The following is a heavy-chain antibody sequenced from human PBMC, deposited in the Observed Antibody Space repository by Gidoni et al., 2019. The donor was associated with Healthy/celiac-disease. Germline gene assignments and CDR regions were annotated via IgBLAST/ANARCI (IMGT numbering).Heavy chain of an antibody. CDR2: ISSNGGST. D-gene: IGHD1-26*01. CDR3: VKDYISGGAWSGSYPSSPRDAFDI. J-gene: IGHJ3*02. Sequence: EVQLVESGGGLVQPGGSLRLSCSASGFTFSSYAMHWVRQAPGKGLEYVSAISSNGGSTYYADSVKGRFTISRDNSKNTLYLQMSSLRAEDTAVYYCVKDYISGGAWSGSYPSSPRDAFDIWGQGTMVTVSS. V-gene: IGHV3-64D*06. CDR1: GFTFSSYA.